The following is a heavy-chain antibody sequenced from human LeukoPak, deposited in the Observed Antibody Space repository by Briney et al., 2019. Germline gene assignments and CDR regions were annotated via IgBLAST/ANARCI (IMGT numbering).Heavy chain of an antibody. CDR2: IKQDGSDK. CDR3: AREAPGRSGALLEY. V-gene: IGHV3-7*01. Sequence: GGSLRLSCAASGFTFSSYWMSWVRQAPGKGLEWVANIKQDGSDKYYVDSVKGRFTISRDNAKNSLYLQMNSLRAEATAVYYCAREAPGRSGALLEYWGQGTLVTVSS. D-gene: IGHD3-10*01. J-gene: IGHJ4*02. CDR1: GFTFSSYW.